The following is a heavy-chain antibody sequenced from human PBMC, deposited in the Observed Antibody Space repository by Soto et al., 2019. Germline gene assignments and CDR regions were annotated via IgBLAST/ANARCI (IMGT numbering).Heavy chain of an antibody. V-gene: IGHV3-21*01. CDR3: ARGQDYGDYFIPPMVDY. CDR2: ISSSSTYI. J-gene: IGHJ4*02. Sequence: EMQLVESGGGLVKPGGSLRLSCGASGFTFSNYNMDWVRQAPGKGLKWVSSISSSSTYIYYADSLKGRFTISTDNAKNSLYLRMSSLRAEDTAVYYCARGQDYGDYFIPPMVDYWGQGTLVSVSS. CDR1: GFTFSNYN. D-gene: IGHD4-17*01.